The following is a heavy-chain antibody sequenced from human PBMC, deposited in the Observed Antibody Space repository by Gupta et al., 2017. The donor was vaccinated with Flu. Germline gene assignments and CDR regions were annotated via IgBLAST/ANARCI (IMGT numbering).Heavy chain of an antibody. V-gene: IGHV1-45*02. Sequence: QMQFLQSGSAVRMSGSSVTISCMFSGSPFTFVYLPWLRQPPGHPLDWMGWLTPYKANLNDAQKVQGRITITQDNSLRYLDMERSGLDSKDTAMYYRVRSSLSGSPYHVDSWGQGTHVTVSS. CDR1: GSPFTFVY. J-gene: IGHJ5*01. D-gene: IGHD1-26*01. CDR3: VRSSLSGSPYHVDS. CDR2: LTPYKANL.